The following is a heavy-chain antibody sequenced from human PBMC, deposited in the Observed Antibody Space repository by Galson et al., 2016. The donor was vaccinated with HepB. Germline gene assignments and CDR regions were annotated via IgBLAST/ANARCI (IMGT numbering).Heavy chain of an antibody. V-gene: IGHV3-21*01. D-gene: IGHD2-15*01. CDR3: ARPAEEDKWYFDV. CDR1: GFTFSTYS. J-gene: IGHJ2*01. Sequence: SLRLSCAASGFTFSTYSMHWVRQAPGKGLEWVSFICIDRGNKYYADPLKGRDTISRDNTKNTLYLQMNSLRSEDTAVYYCARPAEEDKWYFDVWGRGTPVTVSS. CDR2: ICIDRGNK.